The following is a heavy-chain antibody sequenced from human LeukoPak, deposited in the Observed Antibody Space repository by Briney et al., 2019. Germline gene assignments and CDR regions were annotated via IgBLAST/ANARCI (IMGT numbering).Heavy chain of an antibody. CDR1: GGSIRFSSYY. CDR3: ARDMRAAGKQDY. V-gene: IGHV4-39*07. CDR2: IYYTGSA. D-gene: IGHD6-13*01. J-gene: IGHJ4*02. Sequence: PSETLSLTCTVSGGSIRFSSYYWGWIRQPPGKGLEWIGSIYYTGSAYYNPSLKSRVTISVDTSKNQFSLKLSSVTAADTAMYYCARDMRAAGKQDYWGQGTLVTVSS.